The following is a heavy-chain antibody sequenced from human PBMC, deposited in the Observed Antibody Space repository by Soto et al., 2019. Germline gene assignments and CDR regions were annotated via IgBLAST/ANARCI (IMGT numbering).Heavy chain of an antibody. D-gene: IGHD3-10*01. J-gene: IGHJ4*02. CDR2: INPNSGGT. V-gene: IGHV1-2*04. Sequence: ASVKVSCKASGYTLTGYYMHWVRQAPGQGLEWMGWINPNSGGTNYAQKFQGWVTMTRDTSISTAYMELSRLRSDDTAVYYCARARFGELLSYYFDYWGQGTLVTVSS. CDR1: GYTLTGYY. CDR3: ARARFGELLSYYFDY.